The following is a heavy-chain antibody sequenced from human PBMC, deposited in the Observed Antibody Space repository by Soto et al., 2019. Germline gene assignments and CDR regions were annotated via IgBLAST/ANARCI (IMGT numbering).Heavy chain of an antibody. CDR1: GGSIRSYY. CDR2: IYYSGST. CDR3: ARQYGFDELDI. V-gene: IGHV4-59*08. D-gene: IGHD4-17*01. Sequence: QVQLQESGPGLVKPSETLSLTCTVSGGSIRSYYWSWIRQPPGKGLEWIGYIYYSGSTNYNPSLNRRVTISVETSNNQFSTKLSSVTAADTAVYYCARQYGFDELDIWGQGTMVTVSS. J-gene: IGHJ3*02.